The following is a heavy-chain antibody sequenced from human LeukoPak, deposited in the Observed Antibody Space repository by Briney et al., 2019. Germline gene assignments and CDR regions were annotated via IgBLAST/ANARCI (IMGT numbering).Heavy chain of an antibody. CDR2: IKQDGSEK. Sequence: GGSLRLSCAVSGFSVSGYWMTWVRQAPGNALEWVANIKQDGSEKVYVDSVKCRFTISRDNAENSLFLQMNSLRVEDTAVYYCAREWQGGIAAAGTRIEGDYWGQGTLVAVSS. D-gene: IGHD6-13*01. V-gene: IGHV3-7*01. CDR3: AREWQGGIAAAGTRIEGDY. CDR1: GFSVSGYW. J-gene: IGHJ4*02.